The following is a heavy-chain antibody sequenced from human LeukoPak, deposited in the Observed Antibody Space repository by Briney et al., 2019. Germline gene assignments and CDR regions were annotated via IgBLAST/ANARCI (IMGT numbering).Heavy chain of an antibody. CDR3: AKAPVTSCRGAYCYPFDS. D-gene: IGHD2-21*01. CDR1: GFTLSTYA. CDR2: TSSSDAGT. J-gene: IGHJ4*02. V-gene: IGHV3-23*01. Sequence: GGSLRLSCAASGFTLSTYAMSWVRQTPGKGLEWVAATSSSDAGTCHADSVRGRFTISRDNSKNTLYLQMNSLRAEDAAVYFCAKAPVTSCRGAYCYPFDSWGQGTLVTVSS.